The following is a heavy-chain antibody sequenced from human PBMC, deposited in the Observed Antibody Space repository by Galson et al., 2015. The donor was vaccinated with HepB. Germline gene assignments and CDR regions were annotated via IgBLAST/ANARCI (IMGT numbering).Heavy chain of an antibody. CDR2: MNPNSGNT. CDR3: ARAGWGGLYYFDY. V-gene: IGHV1-8*01. Sequence: SVKVSCKASGYTFTSYDINWVRRATGQGLEWMGWMNPNSGNTGYAQKFQGRVTTTRNTSISTAYMELSSLRSEDTAVYYCARAGWGGLYYFDYWGQGTLVTVSS. D-gene: IGHD3-3*01. CDR1: GYTFTSYD. J-gene: IGHJ4*02.